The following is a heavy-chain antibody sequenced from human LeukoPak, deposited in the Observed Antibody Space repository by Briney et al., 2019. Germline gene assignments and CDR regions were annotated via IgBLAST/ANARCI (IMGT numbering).Heavy chain of an antibody. D-gene: IGHD5-24*01. V-gene: IGHV1-69*13. CDR2: IIPIFGTA. CDR3: ARDLRNTQEIEFDP. CDR1: GGTFSSYA. Sequence: SVKVSCKASGGTFSSYAISWVRQAPGQGLEWMGGIIPIFGTANYAQKFQGRVTITADESTSTAYMELSSLRSEDTAVYHCARDLRNTQEIEFDPWGQGTLVTVSS. J-gene: IGHJ5*02.